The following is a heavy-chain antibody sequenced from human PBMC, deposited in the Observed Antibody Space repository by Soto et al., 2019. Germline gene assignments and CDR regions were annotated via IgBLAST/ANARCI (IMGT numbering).Heavy chain of an antibody. J-gene: IGHJ4*02. CDR3: ATLRSGYDSNDY. CDR1: GFTFSSYA. D-gene: IGHD5-12*01. V-gene: IGHV3-30-3*01. CDR2: ISYDGSNK. Sequence: QVQLVESGGGVVQPGRSLRLSCAASGFTFSSYAMHWVRQAPGKGLEWVAVISYDGSNKYYADSVKGRFTISRDNSKKTLYLQMNSLRAEDTAVYYCATLRSGYDSNDYWGQGTLVTVSS.